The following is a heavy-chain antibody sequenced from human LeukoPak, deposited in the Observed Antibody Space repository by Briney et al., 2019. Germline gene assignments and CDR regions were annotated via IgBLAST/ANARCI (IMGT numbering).Heavy chain of an antibody. CDR3: ARGTGAAAGPDRGIH. V-gene: IGHV3-23*01. Sequence: PGGSLRLSCAAPGFTLSSTGMGWVRQAPGKGLEWVSGISGGNTFYADSVKGRFTISRDNSKSTLYLQMDSLRVEDTAIYYCARGTGAAAGPDRGIHWGQGTLVTVSS. D-gene: IGHD6-13*01. CDR2: ISGGNT. J-gene: IGHJ4*02. CDR1: GFTLSSTG.